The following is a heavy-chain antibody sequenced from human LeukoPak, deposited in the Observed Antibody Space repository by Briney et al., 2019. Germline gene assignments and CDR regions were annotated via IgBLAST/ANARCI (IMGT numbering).Heavy chain of an antibody. J-gene: IGHJ4*02. Sequence: GALRLSCATSGFIFSHHGMNWVRQAPGKGLEWVSGIRADAVTTYYADSVKGRFTISRDNSKNTLYLQMDSLRAEDTAVYYCAKAGGIKFDFWGQGTLVTVSS. D-gene: IGHD3-10*01. V-gene: IGHV3-23*01. CDR2: IRADAVTT. CDR1: GFIFSHHG. CDR3: AKAGGIKFDF.